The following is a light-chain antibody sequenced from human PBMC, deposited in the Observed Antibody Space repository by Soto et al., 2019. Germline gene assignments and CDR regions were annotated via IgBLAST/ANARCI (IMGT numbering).Light chain of an antibody. Sequence: EIVLTQSPGTLSLSPGERATLSCRASQSISSSFLAWYQQKPGQGPRLLIYGASSRATGIPDRFSGSGSGTDFTLTISRLEPEDFAVYYCQQSDTSPPMYTFGQGTKLEIK. CDR2: GAS. V-gene: IGKV3-20*01. J-gene: IGKJ2*01. CDR1: QSISSSF. CDR3: QQSDTSPPMYT.